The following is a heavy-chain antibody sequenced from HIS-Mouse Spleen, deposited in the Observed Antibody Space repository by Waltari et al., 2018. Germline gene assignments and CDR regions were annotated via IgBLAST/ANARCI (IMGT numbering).Heavy chain of an antibody. Sequence: QLQLQESGPGLVKPSETLSLTCTVSGGSISSSSYYWGWIRQPPGKGLGWIGGIYYSGRTYYNPSLKSRVTISVDTSKNQFSLKLSSVTAADTAVYYCARAPTGFLEWFDAFDIWGQGTMVTVSS. V-gene: IGHV4-39*07. J-gene: IGHJ3*02. CDR1: GGSISSSSYY. CDR2: IYYSGRT. D-gene: IGHD3-3*01. CDR3: ARAPTGFLEWFDAFDI.